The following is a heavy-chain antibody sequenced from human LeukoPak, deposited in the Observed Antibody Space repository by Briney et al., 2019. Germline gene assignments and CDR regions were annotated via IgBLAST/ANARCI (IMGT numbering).Heavy chain of an antibody. CDR1: GGSISSYF. Sequence: SGTLSLTCAVSGGSISSYFWTWIRQPAGKGLEWIGRMYTSGSTNYNPSLKSRVTMSVDTSKNQFSLKLTSVTAADTALYYCARESDGWFDPWGQGTLVTVSS. V-gene: IGHV4-4*07. J-gene: IGHJ5*02. CDR3: ARESDGWFDP. CDR2: MYTSGST.